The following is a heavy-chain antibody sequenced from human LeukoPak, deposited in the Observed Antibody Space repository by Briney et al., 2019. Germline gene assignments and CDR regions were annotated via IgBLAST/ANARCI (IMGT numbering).Heavy chain of an antibody. Sequence: GASVKVSCKTSGYTFINHGIGWVRQAPGQGLERMGWISAYTGDTHYVQKFNDRVTMTIDTSTSTAYMELTSLRSDDTAFYYCARGLGLRLRPSRFGPWGQGTLVAVSS. J-gene: IGHJ5*02. D-gene: IGHD3-16*01. CDR3: ARGLGLRLRPSRFGP. CDR1: GYTFINHG. CDR2: ISAYTGDT. V-gene: IGHV1-18*01.